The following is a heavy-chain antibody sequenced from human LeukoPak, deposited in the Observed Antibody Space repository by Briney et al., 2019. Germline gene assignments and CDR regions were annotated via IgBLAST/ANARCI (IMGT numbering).Heavy chain of an antibody. CDR1: GFTFSSYA. CDR3: ARGLFYDSSAS. V-gene: IGHV3-64*01. J-gene: IGHJ5*02. D-gene: IGHD3-22*01. Sequence: GGSLRLSCAASGFTFSSYAMHWVRQAPGKGLEYVSAISSNGGSTYYANSVKGRFTISRDNSKNTLYLQMGSLRAEDMAVYYCARGLFYDSSASWGQGTLVTVSS. CDR2: ISSNGGST.